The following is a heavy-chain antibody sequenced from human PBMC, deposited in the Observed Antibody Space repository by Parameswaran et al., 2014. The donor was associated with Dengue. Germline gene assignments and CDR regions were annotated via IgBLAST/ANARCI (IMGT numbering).Heavy chain of an antibody. V-gene: IGHV1-8*01. D-gene: IGHD2-2*01. J-gene: IGHJ5*02. CDR2: MNPNSGNT. CDR3: ARGGVAPAGP. Sequence: WVRQAPGQGLEWMGWMNPNSGNTGYAQKFQGRVTMTRNTSTSTAYMELSSLRSEDTALYYCARGGVAPAGPWGQGTLVTVSS.